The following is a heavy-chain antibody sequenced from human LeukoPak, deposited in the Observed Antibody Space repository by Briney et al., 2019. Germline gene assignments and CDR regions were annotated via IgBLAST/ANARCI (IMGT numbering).Heavy chain of an antibody. D-gene: IGHD3-10*01. J-gene: IGHJ5*02. CDR3: ARDKRTMVRVNNWFDP. CDR1: GGSISSYY. Sequence: SETLSLTCTVSGGSISSYYWSWIRQPAGKGLEWIGRIYTSGSTNYNPSLKSRVTMSVDTSKNQFSLKLSSVTAADTAVNYCARDKRTMVRVNNWFDPWGQGTLVTVSS. CDR2: IYTSGST. V-gene: IGHV4-4*07.